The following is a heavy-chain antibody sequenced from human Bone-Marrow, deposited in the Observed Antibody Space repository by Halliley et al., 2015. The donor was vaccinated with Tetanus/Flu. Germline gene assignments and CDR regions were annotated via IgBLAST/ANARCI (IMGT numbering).Heavy chain of an antibody. J-gene: IGHJ4*02. Sequence: TLSLTCSVSGASISSGSPYWGWIRQPPGKGLEWVGSLNYRGGTHYKSSLKSGVTISVDTSKNRFSLKLNSVTAADTAVYYCARSFHSNWYFDYWGQGPLVTVSS. CDR1: GASISSGSPY. V-gene: IGHV4-39*01. D-gene: IGHD6-13*01. CDR3: ARSFHSNWYFDY. CDR2: LNYRGGT.